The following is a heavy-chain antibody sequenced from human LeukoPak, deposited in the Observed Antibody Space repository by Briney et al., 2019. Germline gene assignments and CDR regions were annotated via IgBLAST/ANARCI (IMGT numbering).Heavy chain of an antibody. D-gene: IGHD6-13*01. CDR3: ARAYSSSWSYYYYYGMDV. V-gene: IGHV3-33*01. J-gene: IGHJ6*02. CDR1: GFTFSSYG. CDR2: IWYDGSNK. Sequence: PGGSLRLSCAASGFTFSSYGMHRVRQAPGKGLEWVAVIWYDGSNKYYADSVKGRFTISRDNSKNTLYLQMNSLRAEDTAVYYCARAYSSSWSYYYYYGMDVWGQGTTVTVSS.